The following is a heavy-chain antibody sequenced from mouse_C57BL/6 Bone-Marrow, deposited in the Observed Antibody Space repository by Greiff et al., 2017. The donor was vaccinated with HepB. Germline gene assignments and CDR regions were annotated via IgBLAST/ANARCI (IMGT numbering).Heavy chain of an antibody. CDR2: IDPETGGT. CDR1: GYTFTDYE. V-gene: IGHV1-15*01. CDR3: TRGAY. J-gene: IGHJ3*01. Sequence: QVQLQQSGAELVRPGASVTLFCKASGYTFTDYEMHWVKQTPVHGLEWIGAIDPETGGTAYNQKVKGKAILTADKSSSTAYMELRSLTSEDSAVYYCTRGAYWGQGTLVTVSA.